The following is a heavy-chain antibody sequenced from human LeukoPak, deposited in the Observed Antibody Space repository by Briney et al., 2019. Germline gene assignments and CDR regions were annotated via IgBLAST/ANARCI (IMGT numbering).Heavy chain of an antibody. D-gene: IGHD5-12*01. J-gene: IGHJ4*02. V-gene: IGHV3-11*03. CDR2: ISSTSTYT. Sequence: GGSLRLSCSASGFTFSDYYMSWIRQAPGKGLEWVSYISSTSTYTKYADSVKGRFTISRDNAKNSLYLQMNSLRAEDTAVYYCATTVATPAWGQGTLVTVSS. CDR1: GFTFSDYY. CDR3: ATTVATPA.